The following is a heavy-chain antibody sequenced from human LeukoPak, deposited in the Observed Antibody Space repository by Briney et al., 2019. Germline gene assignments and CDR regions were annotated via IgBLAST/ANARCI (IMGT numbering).Heavy chain of an antibody. D-gene: IGHD6-13*01. Sequence: PSETLSLTCTVSGGSISSGDYYWSWIRQPPGKGLEWIGYIYYSGSTYYNPSLKSRVTISVDTSKNQFSLKLSSVTAADTAVYFCARSRNDYYYGMDVLGQGTTVTGSS. CDR2: IYYSGST. CDR1: GGSISSGDYY. CDR3: ARSRNDYYYGMDV. V-gene: IGHV4-30-4*01. J-gene: IGHJ6*01.